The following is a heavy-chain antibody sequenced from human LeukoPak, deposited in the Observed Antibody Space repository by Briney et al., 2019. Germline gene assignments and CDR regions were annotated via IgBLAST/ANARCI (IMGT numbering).Heavy chain of an antibody. CDR3: ARVRRVCRGGSCYRHFDY. CDR2: INWNGGST. V-gene: IGHV3-20*04. J-gene: IGHJ4*02. Sequence: GGSLRLSCAASGFTFDDYGMSWVRQAPGKGLEWVSGINWNGGSTVYADSVKGRFTISRDNAKNSLYLQMNSLRAEDTALYYCARVRRVCRGGSCYRHFDYWGQGTLVTVSS. D-gene: IGHD2-15*01. CDR1: GFTFDDYG.